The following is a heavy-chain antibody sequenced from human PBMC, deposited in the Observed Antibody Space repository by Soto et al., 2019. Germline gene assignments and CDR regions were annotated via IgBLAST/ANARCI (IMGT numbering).Heavy chain of an antibody. CDR1: GGTFSSYT. Sequence: QVQLVQTGAEVKKPGSSVKVSCKASGGTFSSYTISWVRQAPGQGLEWMGRIIPILGIANYAQKFQGRVTITADKSTSTAYMELSSLRSEDTAVYYCARSDGISEFSLDYWGQGTLVTVSS. CDR2: IIPILGIA. D-gene: IGHD1-26*01. CDR3: ARSDGISEFSLDY. J-gene: IGHJ4*02. V-gene: IGHV1-69*02.